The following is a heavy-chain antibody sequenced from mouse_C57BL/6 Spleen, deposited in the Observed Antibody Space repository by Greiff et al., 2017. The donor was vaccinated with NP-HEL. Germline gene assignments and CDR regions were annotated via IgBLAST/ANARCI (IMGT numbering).Heavy chain of an antibody. CDR1: GYTFTSYW. J-gene: IGHJ4*01. CDR2: IDPSDSYT. V-gene: IGHV1-50*01. CDR3: ARHYDYGECFYAMDY. D-gene: IGHD2-4*01. Sequence: QVQLQQPGAELVKPGASVKLSCKASGYTFTSYWMQWVKQRPGPGLEWIGEIDPSDSYTNYNQKFKGKATLTVDTSSSTAYMQLSSLTSEDSAVYYGARHYDYGECFYAMDYWGQGTSVTVSS.